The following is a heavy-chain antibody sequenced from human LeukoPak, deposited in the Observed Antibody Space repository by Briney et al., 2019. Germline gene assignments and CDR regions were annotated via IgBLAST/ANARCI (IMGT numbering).Heavy chain of an antibody. CDR2: ISSNGGST. D-gene: IGHD2-2*01. CDR1: GFTFSNYA. CDR3: ARYRCSSTSCFVDY. Sequence: PGGSLRLSCAASGFTFSNYAMYWVRQAPGKGLEYVSAISSNGGSTYYANSVKGRFTISRDNSKNTLYLQMGSLRAEDLAVYYCARYRCSSTSCFVDYWGQGTLVIVSS. V-gene: IGHV3-64*01. J-gene: IGHJ4*02.